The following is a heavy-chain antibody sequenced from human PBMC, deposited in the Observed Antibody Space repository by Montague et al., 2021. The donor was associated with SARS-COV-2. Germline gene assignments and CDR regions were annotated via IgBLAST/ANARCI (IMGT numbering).Heavy chain of an antibody. D-gene: IGHD3-3*01. CDR1: TDSFSGYY. CDR2: ITHSGST. J-gene: IGHJ5*02. Sequence: SETLFLTCAVYTDSFSGYYWSWIRQSPGKGLEWIGEITHSGSTNHNPSLQSRVTISVDKSKKQVSLKLRSLTAADTAVYYCARGADYDFWSGFLRYKWFGPWGQGTPVIVSS. V-gene: IGHV4-34*01. CDR3: ARGADYDFWSGFLRYKWFGP.